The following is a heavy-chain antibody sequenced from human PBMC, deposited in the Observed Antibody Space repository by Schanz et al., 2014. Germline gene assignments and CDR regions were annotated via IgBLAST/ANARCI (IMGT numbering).Heavy chain of an antibody. CDR3: ARSAGRDFWSGYYTRFDY. CDR2: INTGSGDT. J-gene: IGHJ4*02. V-gene: IGHV1-3*04. Sequence: QVHLVQSGAEVKRPGASVKVSCKASEYSFTSYSMHWVRQAPGQRLEWMGWINTGSGDTKYSQNFQGRVTITRDTSASTAYMELSSLRSEDTAVYSCARSAGRDFWSGYYTRFDYWGQGTLGTVSS. D-gene: IGHD3-3*01. CDR1: EYSFTSYS.